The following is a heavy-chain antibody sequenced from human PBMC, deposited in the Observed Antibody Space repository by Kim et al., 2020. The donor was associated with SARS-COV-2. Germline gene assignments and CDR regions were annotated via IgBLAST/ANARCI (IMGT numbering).Heavy chain of an antibody. CDR2: TT. Sequence: TTEYAASVKGRLTIARDESKNSRYREMNSLKTEDTAVYYCARVVWNGADYWGQGTLVTVSS. D-gene: IGHD1-1*01. CDR3: ARVVWNGADY. J-gene: IGHJ4*02. V-gene: IGHV3-72*01.